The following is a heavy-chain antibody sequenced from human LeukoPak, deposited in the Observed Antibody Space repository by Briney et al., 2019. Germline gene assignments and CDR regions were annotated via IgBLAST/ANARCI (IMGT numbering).Heavy chain of an antibody. Sequence: GASVKVSCKASGYTFTGYFMHWVRQAPGQGLEWMGWINPNSGGTNYAQKFQGRVTMTRDTSISTAYMELSRLRSDDTAVYYCARAARDSSSWYPRGPFDYWGQGTLVTVSS. V-gene: IGHV1-2*02. D-gene: IGHD6-13*01. CDR1: GYTFTGYF. CDR2: INPNSGGT. J-gene: IGHJ4*02. CDR3: ARAARDSSSWYPRGPFDY.